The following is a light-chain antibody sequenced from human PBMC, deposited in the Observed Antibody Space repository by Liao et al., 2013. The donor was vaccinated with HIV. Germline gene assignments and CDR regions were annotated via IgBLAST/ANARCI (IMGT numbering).Light chain of an antibody. CDR2: QDT. CDR1: ELENTY. CDR3: QAWDDTVV. Sequence: SYDLTQPPSLSVSPGQTASITCSGGELENTYASWYQQRPGQSPVLVIYQDTKRPSGIPERFSGSNSGDTATLTITETQADDEADYYCQAWDDTVVFGGGTKLTV. V-gene: IGLV3-1*01. J-gene: IGLJ2*01.